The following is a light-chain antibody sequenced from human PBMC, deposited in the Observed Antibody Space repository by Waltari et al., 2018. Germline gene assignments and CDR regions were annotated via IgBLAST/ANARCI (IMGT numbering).Light chain of an antibody. CDR3: QKYGSLPAT. CDR2: DAS. Sequence: EIMLTQSPGTLSLSPGERATLYCRASQSMSKYLARYQQKPGQAPRLLIYDASIRATGIPDRFSGSGYGTDFSLTISRLEPEDYAVYYCQKYGSLPATFGRGTKVEIK. V-gene: IGKV3-20*01. CDR1: QSMSKY. J-gene: IGKJ1*01.